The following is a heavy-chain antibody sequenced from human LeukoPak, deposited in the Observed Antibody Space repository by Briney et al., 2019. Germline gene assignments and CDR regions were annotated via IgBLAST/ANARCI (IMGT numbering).Heavy chain of an antibody. CDR2: IKQDGDQK. V-gene: IGHV3-7*03. CDR1: GVKCKSDG. J-gene: IGHJ4*02. CDR3: ARFAKGYGSGDIDY. Sequence: ASVKISCETSGVKCKSDGMGCVRQAPRKGLEWVANIKQDGDQKHYADSVRGRFTISRDNAKNSLYLQMNSLRAEDTAVYYCARFAKGYGSGDIDYWGQGTLVTVSS. D-gene: IGHD3-10*01.